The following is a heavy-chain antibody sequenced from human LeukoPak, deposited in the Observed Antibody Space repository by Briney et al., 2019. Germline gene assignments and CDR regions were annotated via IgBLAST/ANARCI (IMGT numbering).Heavy chain of an antibody. Sequence: ASVKVSCKASGYTFTGYYMHWVRQAPGQGLEWMGWINPNSGGTNYAQKFQGRVTMTRDTSISTAYMELSRLRSDDTAVYYCARDQSYGSGSRRTDVWGKGTTVTVSS. J-gene: IGHJ6*04. CDR3: ARDQSYGSGSRRTDV. CDR2: INPNSGGT. CDR1: GYTFTGYY. D-gene: IGHD3-10*01. V-gene: IGHV1-2*02.